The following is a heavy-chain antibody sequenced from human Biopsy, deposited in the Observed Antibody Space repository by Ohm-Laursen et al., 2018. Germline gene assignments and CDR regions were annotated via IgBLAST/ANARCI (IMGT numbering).Heavy chain of an antibody. D-gene: IGHD4-23*01. J-gene: IGHJ4*02. CDR3: ARGSNDFGGLYFPR. CDR1: GGSFTGHY. V-gene: IGHV4-59*11. Sequence: SETLSLTCTVSGGSFTGHYWSWIRQPPGKGLEWIGHISYTGYTSYNASLKSRVTISVDTSRNHFCLRLSSLTAADTAVYYCARGSNDFGGLYFPRWGQGTLLTVSS. CDR2: ISYTGYT.